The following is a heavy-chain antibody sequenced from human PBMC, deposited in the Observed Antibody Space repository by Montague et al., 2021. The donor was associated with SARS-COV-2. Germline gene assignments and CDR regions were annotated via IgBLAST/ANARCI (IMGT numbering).Heavy chain of an antibody. Sequence: LRLSCAASGFSVNNNYMSWIRQPPGKGLEWIGYVHYSGSTNYNPSLKSRVTISVDTPKNQFSLKLMSVTAADTAVYYCARGERGAWYNHYFDYWGQGALVTVSS. D-gene: IGHD6-19*01. J-gene: IGHJ4*02. CDR3: ARGERGAWYNHYFDY. CDR2: VHYSGST. V-gene: IGHV4-59*02. CDR1: GFSVNNNY.